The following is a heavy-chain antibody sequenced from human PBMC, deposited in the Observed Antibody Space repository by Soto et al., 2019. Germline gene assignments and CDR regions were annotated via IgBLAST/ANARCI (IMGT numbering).Heavy chain of an antibody. CDR1: GFTVRNNG. D-gene: IGHD6-19*01. CDR2: ITGSGDNT. CDR3: AKGRHSGWNGGDY. J-gene: IGHJ4*02. Sequence: EVQLLESGGGLVQPGGSLRLTCAASGFTVRNNGMSWVRQAPGNGLEWVSAITGSGDNTYYADSVKGRFTISRDNSKNTLYLQMHSLRAEDTAVYYCAKGRHSGWNGGDYWGQGTLVTVSS. V-gene: IGHV3-23*01.